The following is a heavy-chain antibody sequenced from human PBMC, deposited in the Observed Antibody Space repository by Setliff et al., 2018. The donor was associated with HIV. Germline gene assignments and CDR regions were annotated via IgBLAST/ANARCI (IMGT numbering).Heavy chain of an antibody. V-gene: IGHV1-24*01. CDR1: GYTLTELS. J-gene: IGHJ1*01. CDR3: ATDPGYSSTRYSESFQH. D-gene: IGHD6-13*01. Sequence: ASVKVSCKIPGYTLTELSIHWVRQAPGKGLEWMANFDPEDGETFYAQKFQGRLTMTEDTSTDTAYMELSSLRSDDTAMYYCATDPGYSSTRYSESFQHWGQGTVVTVSS. CDR2: FDPEDGET.